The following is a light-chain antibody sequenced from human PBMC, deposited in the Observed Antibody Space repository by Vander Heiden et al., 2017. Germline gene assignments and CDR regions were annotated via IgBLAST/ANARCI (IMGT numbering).Light chain of an antibody. Sequence: SYVLTQPPSVSVAPGQTATITCGGNKIGSKSVHWYQQKTGQAPILFVHDDSDRPPGIPERFSASNSGNTATLTISSVGAGDEADYFCQVGDTVRDHFVFGGGTKLTVL. CDR2: DDS. CDR3: QVGDTVRDHFV. J-gene: IGLJ1*01. V-gene: IGLV3-21*02. CDR1: KIGSKS.